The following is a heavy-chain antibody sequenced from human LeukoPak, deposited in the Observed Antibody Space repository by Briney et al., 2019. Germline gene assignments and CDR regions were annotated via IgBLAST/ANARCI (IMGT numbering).Heavy chain of an antibody. CDR1: GFTFSSYG. Sequence: PGGSLRLSCAASGFTFSSYGMHWVRQAPGKGLEWVAVISYDGSNKYYADSVEGRFTISRDNSKNTLYLQMNSLRAEDTAVYYCARSGYSSGWYFGYWGQGTLVTVSS. D-gene: IGHD6-19*01. CDR3: ARSGYSSGWYFGY. CDR2: ISYDGSNK. J-gene: IGHJ4*02. V-gene: IGHV3-30*03.